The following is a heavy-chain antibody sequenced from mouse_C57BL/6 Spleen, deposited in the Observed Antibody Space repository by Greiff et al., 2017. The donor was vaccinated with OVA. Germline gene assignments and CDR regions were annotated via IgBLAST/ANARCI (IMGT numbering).Heavy chain of an antibody. CDR1: GFTFSDYY. Sequence: EVQLVESGGGLVQPGGSLKLSCAASGFTFSDYYMYWVRQTPEKRLEWVAYISNGGGSTYYPDTVKGRFTISRDNAKNTLYLQMSRLKSEDTAMYYCARQGSSYGGTWFAYWGQGTLVTVSA. V-gene: IGHV5-12*01. D-gene: IGHD1-1*01. CDR3: ARQGSSYGGTWFAY. J-gene: IGHJ3*01. CDR2: ISNGGGST.